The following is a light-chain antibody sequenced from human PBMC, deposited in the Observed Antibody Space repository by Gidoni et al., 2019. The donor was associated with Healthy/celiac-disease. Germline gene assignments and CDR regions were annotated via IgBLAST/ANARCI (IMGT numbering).Light chain of an antibody. CDR2: GAS. J-gene: IGKJ5*01. CDR1: QSVSSSY. V-gene: IGKV3-20*01. CDR3: QQIT. Sequence: EIVLTQSPGTLSVSPGERATLSCRASQSVSSSYLAWYQQKPGQAPRLLIYGASSRATGIPDRFSGSGSGTDFTLTISRLEPEDFAVYYCQQITFGQGTRLEIK.